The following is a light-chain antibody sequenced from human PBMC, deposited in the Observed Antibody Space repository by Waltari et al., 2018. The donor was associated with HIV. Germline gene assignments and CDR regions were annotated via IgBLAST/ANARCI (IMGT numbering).Light chain of an antibody. CDR2: AAS. V-gene: IGKV1-39*01. J-gene: IGKJ1*01. Sequence: DIQMTQSPSSLSASVGDRVTITCLASHSISSYLNWYQQKPGKAPKLLIYAASSLQSGVPSRFSGSGSGTDVTLTISSLQPEDCATYYCQQSYSTPWTFGQGTKVEIK. CDR1: HSISSY. CDR3: QQSYSTPWT.